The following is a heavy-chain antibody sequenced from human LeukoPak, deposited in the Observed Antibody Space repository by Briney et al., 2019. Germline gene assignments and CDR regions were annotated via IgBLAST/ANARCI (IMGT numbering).Heavy chain of an antibody. Sequence: GGSLRLSCAASGFTFSNAWMSWVRQAPGKGLEWVSAISGSGGSTYYADSVKGRFTISRDNSKKTLNLRMNSLRAEDTAVYYCAKQYYYGSGSYDWAFDIWGQGTMVTVSS. CDR2: ISGSGGST. V-gene: IGHV3-23*01. D-gene: IGHD3-10*01. CDR3: AKQYYYGSGSYDWAFDI. CDR1: GFTFSNAW. J-gene: IGHJ3*02.